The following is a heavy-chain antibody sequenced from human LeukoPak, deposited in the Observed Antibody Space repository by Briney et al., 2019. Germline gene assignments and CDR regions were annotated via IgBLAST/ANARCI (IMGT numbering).Heavy chain of an antibody. D-gene: IGHD6-13*01. Sequence: ASVNLSFTASGYTFTGYYMHWERQAPGQGLEWMGWINPNSGGTNYAQKFQGRVTMTRDTSISTAYMELSRLRSDDTAVYYCARSIGAAVMSFEYWGQGTLVTVSS. CDR1: GYTFTGYY. CDR3: ARSIGAAVMSFEY. CDR2: INPNSGGT. J-gene: IGHJ4*02. V-gene: IGHV1-2*02.